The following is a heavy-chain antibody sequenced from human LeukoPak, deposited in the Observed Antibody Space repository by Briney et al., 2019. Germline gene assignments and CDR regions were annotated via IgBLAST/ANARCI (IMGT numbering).Heavy chain of an antibody. D-gene: IGHD3-3*01. J-gene: IGHJ5*02. CDR2: MRSKAYGGTT. V-gene: IGHV3-49*04. Sequence: PGGSLRLSCTASGFTFGDYAMSLVRQAPGKGLEWVGFMRSKAYGGTTEYAASVKGRFTISRDDSKSIAYLQMNSLKTEDTAVYYCTRDSNLWSGYSVDWFDPWGQGTLVTVSS. CDR3: TRDSNLWSGYSVDWFDP. CDR1: GFTFGDYA.